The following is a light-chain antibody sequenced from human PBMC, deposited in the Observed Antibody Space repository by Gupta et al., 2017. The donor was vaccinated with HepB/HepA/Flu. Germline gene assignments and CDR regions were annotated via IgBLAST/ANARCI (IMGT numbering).Light chain of an antibody. J-gene: IGLJ2*01. CDR3: QYSDATNLRVV. CDR2: YDN. Sequence: NFMLTQPHSLSESPGKPVTISCARSSGTIATNYVQWYQHRPGSDPTTLIFYDNQRVSGVPDRCSFSTDTSSTSAVPNTXGXKTEEEXSYYCQYSDATNLRVVFGGGTKLTVL. V-gene: IGLV6-57*03. CDR1: SGTIATNY.